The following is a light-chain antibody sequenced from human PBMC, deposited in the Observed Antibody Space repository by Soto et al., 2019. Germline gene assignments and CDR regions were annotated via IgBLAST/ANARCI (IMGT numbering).Light chain of an antibody. CDR2: SAS. CDR3: QQAISLPWT. V-gene: IGKV1-12*01. CDR1: QPISSW. Sequence: DIQMTQSPSSVSASVGDRVIINCRASQPISSWLAWYQQKPGRAPRLLIHSASNLEDGVPSRFRGSGSGTDSTLTITSLELEDLGTYYCQQAISLPWTFGQGTKVDIK. J-gene: IGKJ1*01.